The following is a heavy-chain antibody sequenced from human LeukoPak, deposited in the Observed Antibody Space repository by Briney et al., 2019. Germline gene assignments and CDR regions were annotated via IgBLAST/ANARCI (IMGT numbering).Heavy chain of an antibody. V-gene: IGHV3-23*01. CDR2: ISGSGGST. D-gene: IGHD6-13*01. CDR3: AKDTYSSRAPTSLDP. CDR1: GFTFSSYA. J-gene: IGHJ5*02. Sequence: GGSLRLSCAASGFTFSSYAMSWVRQAPGKGLEWVSAISGSGGSTYYADSVKGRFTISRDNSKNTLYLQMNSLRAEDTAVYYCAKDTYSSRAPTSLDPWGQGTLVTVSS.